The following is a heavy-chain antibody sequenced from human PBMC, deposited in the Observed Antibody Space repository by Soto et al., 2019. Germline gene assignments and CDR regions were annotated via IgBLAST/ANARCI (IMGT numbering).Heavy chain of an antibody. CDR2: ISSSSSYI. J-gene: IGHJ3*02. Sequence: GGSLRLSCAASGFTFSSYSMNWVRQAPGKGLEWVSSISSSSSYIYYADSVKGRFTISRDNAKNSLYLQMNSLRAEDTAVYYCARDGPSDAFDICGPGTMVTVSS. CDR3: ARDGPSDAFDI. V-gene: IGHV3-21*01. CDR1: GFTFSSYS.